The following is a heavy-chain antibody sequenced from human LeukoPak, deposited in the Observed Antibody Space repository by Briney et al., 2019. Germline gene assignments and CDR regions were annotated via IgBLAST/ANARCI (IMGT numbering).Heavy chain of an antibody. CDR2: IWSDGSNK. Sequence: PGGSLRLSCAASGFTFSSYAMSWVRQAPGKGPEWVAVIWSDGSNKHYADSARGRFTISRDNSKNTLYLQMNSLRADDTAVYYCARVTMVAGASYNWFVVWGQGTLVTVST. CDR3: ARVTMVAGASYNWFVV. V-gene: IGHV3-33*08. CDR1: GFTFSSYA. D-gene: IGHD2-15*01. J-gene: IGHJ5*02.